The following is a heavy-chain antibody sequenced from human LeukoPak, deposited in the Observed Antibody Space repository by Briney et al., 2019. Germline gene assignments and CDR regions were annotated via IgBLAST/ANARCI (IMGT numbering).Heavy chain of an antibody. V-gene: IGHV1-46*01. D-gene: IGHD4-17*01. CDR2: INPSGGST. J-gene: IGHJ6*03. CDR1: GYTFTSYG. Sequence: ASVKVSCKASGYTFTSYGISWVRQAPGQGLEWMGIINPSGGSTSYAQKFQGRVTMTRDMSTSTVYMELSSLRSEDTAVYYCARDQSATVTTTYYYYYMDVWGKGTTVTVSS. CDR3: ARDQSATVTTTYYYYYMDV.